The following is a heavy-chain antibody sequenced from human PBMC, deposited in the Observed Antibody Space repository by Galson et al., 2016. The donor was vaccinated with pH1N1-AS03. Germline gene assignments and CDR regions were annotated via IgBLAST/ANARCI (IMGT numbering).Heavy chain of an antibody. V-gene: IGHV2-5*02. CDR1: GFSLATSGVG. D-gene: IGHD2-8*01. CDR3: TRSRYYTTTPHPFDY. J-gene: IGHJ4*02. CDR2: IYWDDGK. Sequence: PALVKPTQTLTLTCAFSGFSLATSGVGVGWIRQPPGKALEWLALIYWDDGKLYNPSLKSRLTVTKDTSKNLVVLTLTDMDPVDTATYFCTRSRYYTTTPHPFDYWGQGTLATVSS.